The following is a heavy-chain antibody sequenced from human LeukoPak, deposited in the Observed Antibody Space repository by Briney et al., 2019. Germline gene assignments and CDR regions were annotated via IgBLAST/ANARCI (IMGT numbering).Heavy chain of an antibody. D-gene: IGHD6-19*01. V-gene: IGHV3-30-3*01. Sequence: GGSLRLSCAASGFTFSSYAMHWVRQAPGKGLEWVAVISYDGSNKYYADSVKGRFTISRDNSKSTLYLQMNSLRAEDTAVYYCARDSSGLFDYWGQGTLVTVSS. J-gene: IGHJ4*02. CDR1: GFTFSSYA. CDR3: ARDSSGLFDY. CDR2: ISYDGSNK.